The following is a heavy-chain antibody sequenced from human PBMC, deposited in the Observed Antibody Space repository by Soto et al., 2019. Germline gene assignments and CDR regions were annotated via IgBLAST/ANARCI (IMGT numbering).Heavy chain of an antibody. CDR2: ISSSGSTI. CDR1: GFTFSDYY. V-gene: IGHV3-11*01. J-gene: IGHJ5*02. Sequence: GGSLRLSCAASGFTFSDYYMSWIRQAPGKGLEWVSYISSSGSTIYYADSVKGRFTISRDNAKNSLYLQMNSLRAEDTAVYYCARDRGGCSSTRCYRNWFDPWGQGTLVTVSS. D-gene: IGHD2-2*01. CDR3: ARDRGGCSSTRCYRNWFDP.